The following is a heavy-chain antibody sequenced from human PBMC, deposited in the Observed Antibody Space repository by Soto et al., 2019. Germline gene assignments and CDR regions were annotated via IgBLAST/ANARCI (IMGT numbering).Heavy chain of an antibody. Sequence: PSETLSLTCTVSGGSISSSSYYWGWIRQPPGKGLEWIGSIYYSGSTYYNPSLKSRVTISVDTSKNQFSLKLSSVTAADTAVYYCASYSGYAYGIDYWRQGTLLPISA. CDR2: IYYSGST. V-gene: IGHV4-39*01. J-gene: IGHJ4*02. D-gene: IGHD5-12*01. CDR3: ASYSGYAYGIDY. CDR1: GGSISSSSYY.